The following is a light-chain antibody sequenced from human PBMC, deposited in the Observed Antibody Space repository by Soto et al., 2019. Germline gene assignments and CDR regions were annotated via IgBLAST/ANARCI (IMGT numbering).Light chain of an antibody. CDR3: QQPISFPIT. CDR1: QDISSW. Sequence: DIQLTQSPSLLSASIGDIVTITFRASQDISSWLAWYQQKPGKAPKLLIYAASSLQSGVPSRFSGSGSGTDFTLTIRSLQPEDFATYYCQQPISFPITFGQGTRLEIK. CDR2: AAS. V-gene: IGKV1-12*01. J-gene: IGKJ5*01.